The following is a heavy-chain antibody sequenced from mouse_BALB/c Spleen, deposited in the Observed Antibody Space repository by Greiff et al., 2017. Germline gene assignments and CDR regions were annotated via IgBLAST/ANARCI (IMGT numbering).Heavy chain of an antibody. J-gene: IGHJ1*01. CDR1: GYTFTSYW. CDR3: ARGYDYGYFDV. V-gene: IGHV1-87*01. CDR2: IYPGDGDT. D-gene: IGHD2-4*01. Sequence: VKLMESGAELARPGASVKLSCKASGYTFTSYWMQWVKQRPGQGLEWIGAIYPGDGDTRYTQKFKGKATLTADKSSSTAYMQLSSLASEDSAVYYCARGYDYGYFDVWGAGTTVTVSS.